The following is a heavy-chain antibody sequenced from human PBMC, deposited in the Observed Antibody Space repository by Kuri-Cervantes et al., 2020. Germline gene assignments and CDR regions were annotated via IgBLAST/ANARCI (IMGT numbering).Heavy chain of an antibody. D-gene: IGHD3/OR15-3a*01. J-gene: IGHJ6*04. CDR3: ASLDWGGSRFIRRSV. CDR2: MNDSGSA. V-gene: IGHV4-39*07. CDR1: GGSISSGDYY. Sequence: SETLSLTCTVSGGSISSGDYYWSWIRQPPGKGLEWIGEMNDSGSANYNPSLKSRVTISVDTSKNQFSLKLSSVTAADTAVYYCASLDWGGSRFIRRSVWGKGTTVTVSS.